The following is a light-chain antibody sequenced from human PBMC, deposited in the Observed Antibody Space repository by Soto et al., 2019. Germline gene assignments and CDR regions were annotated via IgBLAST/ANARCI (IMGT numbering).Light chain of an antibody. V-gene: IGKV3-20*01. CDR3: QQYGVTPPNT. Sequence: EIVLTQSPGTLSLSPEERATLSCRASQIVSSTYLAWFQQKPGQAPRLLIYGPSPRATGIPDRFSGSGSGTDFTLTISGLEPEDFALYYCQQYGVTPPNTFGGGTKVDIK. CDR2: GPS. J-gene: IGKJ4*01. CDR1: QIVSSTY.